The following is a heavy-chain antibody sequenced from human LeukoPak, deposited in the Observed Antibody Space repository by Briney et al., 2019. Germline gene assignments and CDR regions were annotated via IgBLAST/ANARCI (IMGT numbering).Heavy chain of an antibody. CDR3: ARPRNRWCITHDAFDI. V-gene: IGHV4-39*01. J-gene: IGHJ3*02. CDR1: GGSISSSSYY. D-gene: IGHD2-8*01. CDR2: IYYSGST. Sequence: SETLSLTCTVSGGSISSSSYYWGWIRQPPGKGLEWIGSIYYSGSTYYNPSLKSRVTISVDTSKNQFSLKLSSVTAADTAVYYCARPRNRWCITHDAFDIWGQGTMVTVSS.